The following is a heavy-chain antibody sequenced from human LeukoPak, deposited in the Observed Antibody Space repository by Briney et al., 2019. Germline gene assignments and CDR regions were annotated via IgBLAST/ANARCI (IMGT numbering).Heavy chain of an antibody. CDR3: SRVLTSGTRRFDP. J-gene: IGHJ5*02. V-gene: IGHV3-49*04. D-gene: IGHD1-1*01. CDR2: IRSKADGGTT. Sequence: PGRSLRLSCTASGFIFGDYGLSWVRQAPGKRLEWVGFIRSKADGGTTEYAASVKGRFTISRDDSKSIAYLQMNSLQTEDTAVFYCSRVLTSGTRRFDPWGQGTLVTVFS. CDR1: GFIFGDYG.